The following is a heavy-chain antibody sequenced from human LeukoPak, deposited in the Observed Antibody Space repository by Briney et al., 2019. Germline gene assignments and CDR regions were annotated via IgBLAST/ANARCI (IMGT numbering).Heavy chain of an antibody. CDR3: AKDLEQWLAHYFDY. CDR2: IRYDGSNK. J-gene: IGHJ4*02. D-gene: IGHD6-19*01. Sequence: GGSLRLSCAASGFTFSSYGMHWVRQAPGKGLEWVAFIRYDGSNKYYADSVKGRFTISRGNSKNTLYLQMNSLRAEDTAVYYCAKDLEQWLAHYFDYWGQGTLVTVSS. V-gene: IGHV3-30*02. CDR1: GFTFSSYG.